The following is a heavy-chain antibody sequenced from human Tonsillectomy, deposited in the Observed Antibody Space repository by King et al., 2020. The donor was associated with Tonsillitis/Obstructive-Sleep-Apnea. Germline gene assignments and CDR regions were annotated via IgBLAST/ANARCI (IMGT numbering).Heavy chain of an antibody. D-gene: IGHD4-11*01. V-gene: IGHV3-30*18. CDR1: GFTFSSYG. CDR2: ISYVGSNQ. Sequence: VQLVESGGGVVQPGRSLRLSCAASGFTFSSYGMHWVRQAPGKGLEWVAVISYVGSNQYYADSVKGRFTISRDNSKNTLYLQMNSLRAEDTAVYDCAKDRTVYYYGMDVWGQGTTVTVSS. J-gene: IGHJ6*02. CDR3: AKDRTVYYYGMDV.